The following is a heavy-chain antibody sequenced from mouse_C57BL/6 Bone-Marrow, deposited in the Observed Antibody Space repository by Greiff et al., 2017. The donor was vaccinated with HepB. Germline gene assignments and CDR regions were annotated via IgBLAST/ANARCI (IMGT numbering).Heavy chain of an antibody. V-gene: IGHV3-6*01. J-gene: IGHJ3*01. CDR2: ISYDGSN. Sequence: DVKLQESGPGLVKPSQSLSLTCSVTGYSITSGYYWNWIRQFPGNKLEWMGYISYDGSNNYNPSLKNRISITRDTSKNQFFLKLNSVTTEDTATYYCARDQNYGSWFAYWGQGTLVTVSA. D-gene: IGHD1-1*01. CDR3: ARDQNYGSWFAY. CDR1: GYSITSGYY.